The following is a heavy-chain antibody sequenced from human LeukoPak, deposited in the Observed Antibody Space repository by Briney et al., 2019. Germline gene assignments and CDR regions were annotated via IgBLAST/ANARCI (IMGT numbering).Heavy chain of an antibody. CDR2: ISSSGSTI. V-gene: IGHV3-48*03. CDR3: ARDRIAPGDV. D-gene: IGHD6-25*01. J-gene: IGHJ6*02. CDR1: GFTFSSYE. Sequence: GGSLRLSCAASGFTFSSYEMNWVRQAPGKGLEWVSYISSSGSTIYYADSVKGRFTISRDNAKNSLYLQMNSLRAEDTAVHYCARDRIAPGDVWGQGTTVTVSS.